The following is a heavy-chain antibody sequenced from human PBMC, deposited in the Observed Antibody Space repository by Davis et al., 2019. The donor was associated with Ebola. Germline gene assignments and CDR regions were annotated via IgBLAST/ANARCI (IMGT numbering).Heavy chain of an antibody. CDR2: ISWNSGSI. CDR3: AKDIGIYGSGSYLIDY. Sequence: SLKISCAASGFTFDYYAMHWVRQAPGKGLGWVSGISWNSGSIGYADSVKGRFTISRDNAKNSLYLQMNSLRAEDTALYYCAKDIGIYGSGSYLIDYWGQGTLVTVSS. V-gene: IGHV3-9*01. D-gene: IGHD3-10*01. CDR1: GFTFDYYA. J-gene: IGHJ4*02.